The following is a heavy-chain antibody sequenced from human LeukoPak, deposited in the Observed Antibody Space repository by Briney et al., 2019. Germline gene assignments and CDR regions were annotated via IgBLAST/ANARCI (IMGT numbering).Heavy chain of an antibody. Sequence: GGSLRLSCAASGFTFSSYSMNWVRQAPGKGLEWVSSISSSSSYIYYADSVRGRFTISRDNAKNSLYLQMNSLRAEDTAVYYCARGGIVVVQYWGQGTLVTVSS. CDR1: GFTFSSYS. V-gene: IGHV3-21*01. CDR3: ARGGIVVVQY. D-gene: IGHD3-22*01. J-gene: IGHJ4*02. CDR2: ISSSSSYI.